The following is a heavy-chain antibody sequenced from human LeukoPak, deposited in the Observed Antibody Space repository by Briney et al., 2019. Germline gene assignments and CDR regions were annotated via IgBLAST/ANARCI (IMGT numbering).Heavy chain of an antibody. Sequence: GGSLRLSCAASGFTFSSYSMNWVRQAPGKGLEWVSSISSSSSYIYYADSVKGRFTISRDNAKNSLYLQMNSLRAEDTAVYYCARDSTSSTSWYFDLWGRGTLVTVSS. CDR1: GFTFSSYS. CDR3: ARDSTSSTSWYFDL. J-gene: IGHJ2*01. D-gene: IGHD2-2*01. CDR2: ISSSSSYI. V-gene: IGHV3-21*01.